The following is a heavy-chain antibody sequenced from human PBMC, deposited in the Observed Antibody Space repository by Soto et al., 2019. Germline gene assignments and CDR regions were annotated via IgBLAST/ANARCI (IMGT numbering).Heavy chain of an antibody. J-gene: IGHJ6*02. Sequence: QVQLVESGGGVVQPGRSLRLSCAASGFTFSSYGMHWVRQAPGKGLEWVAVIWYDGSNKYYADSVKGRFTISRDNSKNTLYLQMNSLRAEDTAVYYCARARGDCSGGSCYRAGYYYYYGMDVWGQGTTVTVSS. CDR1: GFTFSSYG. CDR2: IWYDGSNK. CDR3: ARARGDCSGGSCYRAGYYYYYGMDV. D-gene: IGHD2-15*01. V-gene: IGHV3-33*01.